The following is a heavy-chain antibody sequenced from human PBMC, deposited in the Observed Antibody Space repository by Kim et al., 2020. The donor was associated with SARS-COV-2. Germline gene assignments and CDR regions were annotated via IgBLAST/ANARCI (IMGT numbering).Heavy chain of an antibody. Sequence: GGSLRLSCAASGFTFSSYWMHWVRQAPGKGLVWVSRINSDGSSTSYADSVKGRFTISRDNAKNTLYLQMNSLRAEDTAVYYCARSLFVPAAMFGDYTEGWYFDLWGRGTLVTVSS. CDR2: INSDGSST. CDR3: ARSLFVPAAMFGDYTEGWYFDL. J-gene: IGHJ2*01. V-gene: IGHV3-74*01. D-gene: IGHD2-2*01. CDR1: GFTFSSYW.